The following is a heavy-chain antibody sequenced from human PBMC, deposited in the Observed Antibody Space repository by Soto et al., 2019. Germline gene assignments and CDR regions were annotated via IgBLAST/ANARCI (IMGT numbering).Heavy chain of an antibody. CDR2: ISGYNGNT. V-gene: IGHV1-18*01. CDR1: GYTFKNYA. J-gene: IGHJ6*02. CDR3: AREGYYDSTGYYSPNGMDV. Sequence: QVQLVQSGAEVRKPGASVKVSCKASGYTFKNYAIGWVRQAPGQGLEWMGWISGYNGNTYYAHNLKGRVTMTTDTXXTXAXXELRSLKSDDTAVYYCAREGYYDSTGYYSPNGMDVWGQGTTVTVSS. D-gene: IGHD3-22*01.